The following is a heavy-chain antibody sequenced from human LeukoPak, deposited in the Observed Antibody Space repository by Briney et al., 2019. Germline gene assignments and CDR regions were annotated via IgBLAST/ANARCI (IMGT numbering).Heavy chain of an antibody. J-gene: IGHJ6*02. CDR2: IYSGGST. Sequence: GASLRLSCAASGFTVSSNYMSWVRQAPGKGLEWVSVIYSGGSTYYADSVKGRFTISRDNSKNTLYLQMNSLRAEDTAVYYCASRRDYGDYYYYYYGMDVWGQGTTVTVSS. CDR1: GFTVSSNY. D-gene: IGHD4-17*01. V-gene: IGHV3-66*01. CDR3: ASRRDYGDYYYYYYGMDV.